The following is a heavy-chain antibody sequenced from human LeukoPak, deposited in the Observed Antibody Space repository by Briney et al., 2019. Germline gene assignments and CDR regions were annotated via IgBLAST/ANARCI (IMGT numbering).Heavy chain of an antibody. CDR1: GGSFSGYY. Sequence: SETLSLTCAVYGGSFSGYYWSWIRQPPGKGLEWSGEINHSGSTNYNPSLKSRVTISVDTSKNQFSLKLSSVTAADTAVYYCARGGDIVVVVAATNFDYWGQGTLVTVSS. CDR3: ARGGDIVVVVAATNFDY. J-gene: IGHJ4*02. D-gene: IGHD2-15*01. CDR2: INHSGST. V-gene: IGHV4-34*01.